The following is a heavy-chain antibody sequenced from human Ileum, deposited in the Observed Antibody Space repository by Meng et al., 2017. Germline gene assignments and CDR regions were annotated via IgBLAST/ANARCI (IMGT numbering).Heavy chain of an antibody. CDR3: VRHGGKYFDS. Sequence: QVKLQESGPGLVEPSGPLSLTCTVSGGSISSSFYWSWVRQSPGKGLEWIGQIYLAGSPNYNPSLESRVTISVDKSKNQFSLRLTSVTAADTATFYCVRHGGKYFDSWGQGTLVTVSS. CDR1: GGSISSSFY. CDR2: IYLAGSP. V-gene: IGHV4-4*02. D-gene: IGHD2-15*01. J-gene: IGHJ4*02.